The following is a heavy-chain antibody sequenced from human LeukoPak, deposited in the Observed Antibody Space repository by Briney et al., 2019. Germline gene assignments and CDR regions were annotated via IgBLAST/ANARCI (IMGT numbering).Heavy chain of an antibody. Sequence: GGSLRLSCAVSGFTFSNYAMSWVRQAPGKGLEWVSAISGSDGSTSYADSVKGRFTISRDNSKNTLYLQMNSLRAEDTAVYYCARRLVAAATRVFDYWGQGTLVTVSS. CDR3: ARRLVAAATRVFDY. CDR2: ISGSDGST. CDR1: GFTFSNYA. V-gene: IGHV3-23*01. J-gene: IGHJ4*02. D-gene: IGHD2-15*01.